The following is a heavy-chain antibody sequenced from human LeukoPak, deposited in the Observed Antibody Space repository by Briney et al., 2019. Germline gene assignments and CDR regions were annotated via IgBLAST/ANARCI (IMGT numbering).Heavy chain of an antibody. J-gene: IGHJ4*02. V-gene: IGHV4-34*01. D-gene: IGHD6-19*01. CDR2: INHSGIT. Sequence: SETLSLTCAVYGGSFSAYQWNWIRQPAGKGLEWIGEINHSGITNYNPSLKSRVTISVDTSKNQFSLKLTSVTAADTAVYYCAREAAVAKRGDYFDYWGQGTMATVSS. CDR3: AREAAVAKRGDYFDY. CDR1: GGSFSAYQ.